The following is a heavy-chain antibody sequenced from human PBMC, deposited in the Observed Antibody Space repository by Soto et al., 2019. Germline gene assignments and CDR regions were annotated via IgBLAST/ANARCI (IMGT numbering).Heavy chain of an antibody. CDR1: GFTFGSHW. V-gene: IGHV3-7*01. Sequence: GGSLRLSCVGSGFTFGSHWMTWVRRAPGKGLEWVANINPAGNEKYYMDSVEGRFTVSRDNAKNSLFLQMNSLRAEDSAAYYCTRTVVRYFDPWGQGALVTVSS. D-gene: IGHD2-15*01. CDR2: INPAGNEK. CDR3: TRTVVRYFDP. J-gene: IGHJ5*02.